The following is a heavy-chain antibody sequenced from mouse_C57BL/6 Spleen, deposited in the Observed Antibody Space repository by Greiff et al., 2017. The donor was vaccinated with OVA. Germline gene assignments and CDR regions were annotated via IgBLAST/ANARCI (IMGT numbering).Heavy chain of an antibody. CDR2: LDPENGDT. CDR3: TTGYFDV. J-gene: IGHJ1*03. Sequence: VQLQQSGAELVRPGASVKLSCTASGFNIKDDYMHWVKQRPEQGLEWIGWLDPENGDTEYASKFQGKATITADTSSNTAYLQLSSLTSEDTAVYYGTTGYFDVWGTGTTVTVSS. CDR1: GFNIKDDY. V-gene: IGHV14-4*01.